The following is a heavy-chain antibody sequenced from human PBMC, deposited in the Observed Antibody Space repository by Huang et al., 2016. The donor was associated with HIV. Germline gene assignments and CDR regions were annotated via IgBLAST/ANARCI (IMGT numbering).Heavy chain of an antibody. V-gene: IGHV3-30*04. Sequence: QGQLVESGGGVVRPGRSLRLSCAASGFIFSNYAMPWVRQGQGKRVEWVTFISNEGTTTYDANSVKGRFTISRDNFKNTLYLQMNRLRGDDTAVYYCTREYTVAGAFDIWGQGTMVTVSS. CDR1: GFIFSNYA. CDR2: ISNEGTTT. J-gene: IGHJ3*02. D-gene: IGHD5-12*01. CDR3: TREYTVAGAFDI.